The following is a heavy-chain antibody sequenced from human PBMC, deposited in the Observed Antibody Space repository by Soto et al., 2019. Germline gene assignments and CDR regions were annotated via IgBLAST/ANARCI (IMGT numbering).Heavy chain of an antibody. V-gene: IGHV4-59*01. Sequence: QVQLQESGPGLVKPSETLSLTCTVSGGSISSYYWSWIRQPPGKGLEWIGYIYYNGNTNYNPSLKSRVIISVYTSKNQFSLKLSSVTAADTAVYYCARDGYTVTPNYYCGMDVWGQGTTVTGSS. D-gene: IGHD4-4*01. CDR1: GGSISSYY. CDR2: IYYNGNT. J-gene: IGHJ6*02. CDR3: ARDGYTVTPNYYCGMDV.